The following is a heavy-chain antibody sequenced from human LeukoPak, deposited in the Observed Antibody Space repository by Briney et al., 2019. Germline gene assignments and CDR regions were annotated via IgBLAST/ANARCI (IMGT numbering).Heavy chain of an antibody. Sequence: SETLSLTCTVSGGSISSYYWSWIRQPPGKGLEWIGYIYYSGSTNYNPSLKSRVTISVDTSKNQLSLKLSSVTAADTAVYYCARSLSGYSYGCFDYWGQGTLVTVSS. CDR2: IYYSGST. J-gene: IGHJ4*02. V-gene: IGHV4-59*01. CDR3: ARSLSGYSYGCFDY. D-gene: IGHD5-18*01. CDR1: GGSISSYY.